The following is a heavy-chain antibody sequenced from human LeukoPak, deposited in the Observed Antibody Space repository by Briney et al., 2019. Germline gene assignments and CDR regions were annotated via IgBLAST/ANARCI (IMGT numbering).Heavy chain of an antibody. CDR2: IYHSGST. V-gene: IGHV4-30-2*01. CDR1: GGSISSGGYS. D-gene: IGHD7-27*01. J-gene: IGHJ6*02. CDR3: ARDRLTGGMDV. Sequence: SETLSLTCAVSGGSISSGGYSWSWIRQPPGKGLEWIGYIYHSGSTYYNPSLKSRVTMSVDRSKNQFSLKLSSVTAADTVVYYCARDRLTGGMDVWGQGTTVTVSS.